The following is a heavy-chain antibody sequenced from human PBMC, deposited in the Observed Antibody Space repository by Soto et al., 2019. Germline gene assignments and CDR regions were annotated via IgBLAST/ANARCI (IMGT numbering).Heavy chain of an antibody. D-gene: IGHD2-21*02. Sequence: QVQPVESGGGVGQPGRSLRLSCAASGFDFSNHAMHWVRQPPGKAPEWLATISFDGGDEFYADSVKGRFTISRDNSKSTLSLHMNSLRAEDTAVYYCVKFCGGDCYNYWGQGTLVTVSS. J-gene: IGHJ4*02. CDR1: GFDFSNHA. CDR2: ISFDGGDE. CDR3: VKFCGGDCYNY. V-gene: IGHV3-30-3*02.